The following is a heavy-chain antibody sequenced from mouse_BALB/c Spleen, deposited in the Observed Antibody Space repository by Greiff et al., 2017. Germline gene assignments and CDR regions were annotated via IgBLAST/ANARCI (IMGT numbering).Heavy chain of an antibody. Sequence: QVQLQQSGAELVRPGASVTLSCKASGYTFTDYEMHWVKQTPVHGLEWIGAIDPETGGTAYNQKFKGKATLTADKSSSTAYMELRSLTSEDSAVYYCTREGDRYRFAYWGQGTLVTVSA. CDR1: GYTFTDYE. J-gene: IGHJ3*01. D-gene: IGHD2-14*01. CDR3: TREGDRYRFAY. CDR2: IDPETGGT. V-gene: IGHV1-15*01.